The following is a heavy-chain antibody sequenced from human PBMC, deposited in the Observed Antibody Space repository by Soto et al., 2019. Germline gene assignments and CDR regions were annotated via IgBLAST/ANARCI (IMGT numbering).Heavy chain of an antibody. D-gene: IGHD3-16*01. CDR3: VRIRYQLPSSVLWLDP. CDR1: DGFLSESY. V-gene: IGHV4-34*01. Sequence: PSEALSHTCNVYDGFLSESYWTWIRQPRVKGLEWIGEINHVGGTNYNPSLKSRVTMSVDTSQNQFSLRLISVTAADTAMYFCVRIRYQLPSSVLWLDPWGQGTPVTVSS. CDR2: INHVGGT. J-gene: IGHJ5*02.